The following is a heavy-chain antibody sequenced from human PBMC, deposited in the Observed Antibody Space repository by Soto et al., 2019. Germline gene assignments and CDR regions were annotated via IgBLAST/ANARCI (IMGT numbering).Heavy chain of an antibody. CDR1: GFTFSSYG. D-gene: IGHD5-18*01. CDR3: AKGCTAMTYFDY. J-gene: IGHJ4*02. Sequence: QVQLVESGGGVVQPGRSLRLSCAASGFTFSSYGMHWVRQAPGKGLEWVAVISYDGSNKYYADSVKGRFTISRDNSKNTLYLQLNSLRAEDTAVYYCAKGCTAMTYFDYWGQGTLVTVSS. CDR2: ISYDGSNK. V-gene: IGHV3-30*18.